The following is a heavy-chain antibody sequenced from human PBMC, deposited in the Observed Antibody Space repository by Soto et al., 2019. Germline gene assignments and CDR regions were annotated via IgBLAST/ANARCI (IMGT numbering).Heavy chain of an antibody. CDR3: ARAEYSSSWSPYYYYYGMDV. CDR1: GFTFSDYG. D-gene: IGHD6-13*01. CDR2: IWFDGSNS. J-gene: IGHJ6*02. V-gene: IGHV3-33*01. Sequence: GGSLRLSCAASGFTFSDYGMHWVRQAPGKGLEWVAVIWFDGSNSYYPDSVKGRFTISRDNSKSTLSLHMNSLRADDTAVYYCARAEYSSSWSPYYYYYGMDVWGQGTTVTVSS.